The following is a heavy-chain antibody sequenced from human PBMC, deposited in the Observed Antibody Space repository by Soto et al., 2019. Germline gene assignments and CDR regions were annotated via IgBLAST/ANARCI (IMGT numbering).Heavy chain of an antibody. CDR3: AKRYHTTTSCFDY. J-gene: IGHJ4*02. CDR1: GFTFNSYA. V-gene: IGHV3-23*01. Sequence: EVQLLESGGGLVQPGGSLRLSCAASGFTFNSYAMSWVRQAPGKGLEWVSITSGGGGITYYADSVKGRFAISRDNSKNTLYLEMNSLRAEDTAVYFCAKRYHTTTSCFDYWGQGTLVTVSS. CDR2: TSGGGGIT. D-gene: IGHD2-2*01.